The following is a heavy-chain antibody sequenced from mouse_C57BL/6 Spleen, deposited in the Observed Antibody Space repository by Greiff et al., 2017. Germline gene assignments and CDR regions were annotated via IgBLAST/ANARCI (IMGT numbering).Heavy chain of an antibody. CDR2: ISYDGSN. Sequence: VQLQQSGPCLVKPSQPLSLTSSVTAYSTTSGYYWNWFRQFPGNKLEWMGYISYDGSNNYNPSLKNRISITRDTSKNQFFLKLNSVTTEDTATYYCAREDWDVGAMDYWGQGTSGTVS. J-gene: IGHJ4*01. CDR3: AREDWDVGAMDY. D-gene: IGHD4-1*01. CDR1: AYSTTSGYY. V-gene: IGHV3-6*01.